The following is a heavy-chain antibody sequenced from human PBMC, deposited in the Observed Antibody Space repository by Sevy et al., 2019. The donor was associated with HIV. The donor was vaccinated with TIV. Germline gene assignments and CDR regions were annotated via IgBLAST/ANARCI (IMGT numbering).Heavy chain of an antibody. D-gene: IGHD3-10*01. J-gene: IGHJ4*02. CDR3: VRVAHGVRLWPLFDY. CDR1: GYIFTNFY. CDR2: INPNSGDT. V-gene: IGHV1-2*02. Sequence: ASVKVSCKASGYIFTNFYIYWVRQAPGQGLEWMGWINPNSGDTSYAQKFQGRVTMTRDMSITTAYLDLSRLKSDDTAMYYCVRVAHGVRLWPLFDYWGQGTLVTVSS.